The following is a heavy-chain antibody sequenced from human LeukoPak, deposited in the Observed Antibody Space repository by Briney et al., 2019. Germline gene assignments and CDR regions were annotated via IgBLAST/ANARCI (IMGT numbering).Heavy chain of an antibody. CDR2: IKQDGSEK. J-gene: IGHJ4*02. CDR3: ARGGDYYDSSGYYYFDY. CDR1: GFTFSSYW. Sequence: GGSLRLSCAASGFTFSSYWMSWVRQAPGKGLEWVANIKQDGSEKYYVDSVKGRFTISRDNAKNSLYLQMNSLRAEDTAVYYCARGGDYYDSSGYYYFDYWGQGTLVTVSS. V-gene: IGHV3-7*01. D-gene: IGHD3-22*01.